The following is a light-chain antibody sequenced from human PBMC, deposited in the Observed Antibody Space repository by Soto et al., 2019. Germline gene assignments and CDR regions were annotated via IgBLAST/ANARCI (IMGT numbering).Light chain of an antibody. CDR3: QQYGSSRWT. Sequence: EIVLTQPPDTLSLFPGERATLSCRASQSVSSTYLAWYQQKLGQAPRLLIFGASSSATGIPDRFSGSGSGTDFTLTISRLEPEDFAVYYCQQYGSSRWTCGQGTKVEIK. V-gene: IGKV3-20*01. CDR1: QSVSSTY. CDR2: GAS. J-gene: IGKJ1*01.